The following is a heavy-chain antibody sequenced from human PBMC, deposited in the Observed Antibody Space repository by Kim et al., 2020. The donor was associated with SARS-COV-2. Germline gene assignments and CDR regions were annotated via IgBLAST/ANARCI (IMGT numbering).Heavy chain of an antibody. J-gene: IGHJ4*02. CDR1: GNSVRSSYYF. V-gene: IGHV4-39*01. Sequence: SETLSLTCSVSGNSVRSSYYFWGWIRQPPGKGLEYIGNVCYSGTISYNSSLKSRATILVDASENKLSLKLTSVTAADTALYFCASGPAQVLPRSVYWGQG. CDR3: ASGPAQVLPRSVY. CDR2: VCYSGTI. D-gene: IGHD2-15*01.